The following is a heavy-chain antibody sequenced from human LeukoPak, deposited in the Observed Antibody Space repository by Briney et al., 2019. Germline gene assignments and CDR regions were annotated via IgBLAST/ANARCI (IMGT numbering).Heavy chain of an antibody. J-gene: IGHJ4*02. CDR3: ARLLLKNYYDSSGYPN. Sequence: SETLSLTCTVSGGSISSSSYYWGWIRQPPGKGLEWIGSIHYSGSTYYNPSLKSRVTISVDTSKNQFSLKLSSVTAADTAVYYCARLLLKNYYDSSGYPNWGQGTLVTVSS. CDR2: IHYSGST. D-gene: IGHD3-22*01. V-gene: IGHV4-39*01. CDR1: GGSISSSSYY.